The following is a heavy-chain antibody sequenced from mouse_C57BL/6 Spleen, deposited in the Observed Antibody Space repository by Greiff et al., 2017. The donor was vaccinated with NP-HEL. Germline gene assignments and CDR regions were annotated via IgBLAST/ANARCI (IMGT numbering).Heavy chain of an antibody. Sequence: VQLKQSGPELVKPGASVKISCKASGYTFTDYYMNWVKQSHGKSLEWIGDINPNNGGTSYNQKFKGKATLTVDKSSSTAYMELRSLTSEDSAVYYCARPPHYYGSSHWYFDVWGTGTTVTVSS. D-gene: IGHD1-1*01. CDR1: GYTFTDYY. V-gene: IGHV1-26*01. J-gene: IGHJ1*03. CDR2: INPNNGGT. CDR3: ARPPHYYGSSHWYFDV.